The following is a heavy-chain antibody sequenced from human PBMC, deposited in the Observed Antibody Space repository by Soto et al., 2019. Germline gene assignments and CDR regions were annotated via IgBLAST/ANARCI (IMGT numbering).Heavy chain of an antibody. V-gene: IGHV1-69*01. D-gene: IGHD3-22*01. Sequence: QVQLVQSGAEVKKPGSSVKVSCKASGGTFSSYAISWVRQAPGQGLEWMGGIIPIFGTANYAQKFQGRVTIPADESTSTAYMELSSLRSEDTAVYYCARDRKGGSYDSSGYFLVYFDYWGQGTLVTVSS. CDR2: IIPIFGTA. CDR3: ARDRKGGSYDSSGYFLVYFDY. CDR1: GGTFSSYA. J-gene: IGHJ4*02.